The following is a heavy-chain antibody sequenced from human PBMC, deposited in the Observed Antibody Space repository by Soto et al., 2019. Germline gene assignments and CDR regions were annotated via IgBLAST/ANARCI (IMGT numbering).Heavy chain of an antibody. Sequence: GGSLRLSCAASGFTFSSYAMSWVRQAPGKGLEWVSAISGSGGSTYYADSVKCRFTISRDNSKNTRYLQMNSLSAEATAVYYFPTPAPFGVSYYCDYWGQGTMVTVSS. J-gene: IGHJ4*02. D-gene: IGHD3-3*01. CDR1: GFTFSSYA. CDR3: PTPAPFGVSYYCDY. V-gene: IGHV3-23*01. CDR2: ISGSGGST.